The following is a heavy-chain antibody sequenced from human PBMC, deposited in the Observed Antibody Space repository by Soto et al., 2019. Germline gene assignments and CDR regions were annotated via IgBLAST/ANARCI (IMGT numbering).Heavy chain of an antibody. J-gene: IGHJ4*02. D-gene: IGHD3-22*01. V-gene: IGHV3-48*01. CDR3: AIDQYYYDSSGYSPFYY. Sequence: EVQLVESGGGLVQPGGSLRLSCAASGFTFSTYNMNWVRQAPGKGLEWVSYISSSTSTIYYADSVKGRFTISRDNAKNSLYLQMNSLRVEDTAVYYCAIDQYYYDSSGYSPFYYWGQGTLVTVSS. CDR2: ISSSTSTI. CDR1: GFTFSTYN.